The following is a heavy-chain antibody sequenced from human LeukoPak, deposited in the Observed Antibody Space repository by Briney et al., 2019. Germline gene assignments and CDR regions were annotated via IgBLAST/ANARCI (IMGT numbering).Heavy chain of an antibody. Sequence: ASVKVSCKASGYTFTSCDINWVRQAPGQGLEWVGWMNPNSGNTGSAQKVQGRITITMNTSISTAYMELSSLRSEDTAVYYCARIYYRRSDYHYYYMDVWGEGTTVTVSS. J-gene: IGHJ6*03. CDR1: GYTFTSCD. D-gene: IGHD3-10*01. CDR2: MNPNSGNT. V-gene: IGHV1-8*01. CDR3: ARIYYRRSDYHYYYMDV.